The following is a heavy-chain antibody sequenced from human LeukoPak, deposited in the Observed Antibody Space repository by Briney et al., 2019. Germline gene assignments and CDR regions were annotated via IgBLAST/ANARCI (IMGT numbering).Heavy chain of an antibody. V-gene: IGHV3-33*06. CDR1: GFTFSSYG. CDR2: IWYDGSNK. Sequence: PGGPLRLSCAASGFTFSSYGMHWVRQAPGKGLEWVAVIWYDGSNKYYADSVKGRFTISRDNSKNTLYLQMNSLRAEDTAVYYCAKGGSIAARGGWYYYYYMDVWGKGTTVTVSS. J-gene: IGHJ6*03. D-gene: IGHD6-6*01. CDR3: AKGGSIAARGGWYYYYYMDV.